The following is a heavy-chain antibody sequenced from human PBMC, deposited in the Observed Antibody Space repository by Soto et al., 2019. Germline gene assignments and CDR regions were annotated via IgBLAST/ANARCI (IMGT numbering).Heavy chain of an antibody. V-gene: IGHV3-7*03. Sequence: GGSLRLSCAASGFSFGIYWMSWVRQAPGKGLEWVANIKHDGSEKYYVDSVKGRFTISRDNAKNSVHLQMNSLRAEDTAVYYCARGNFWSGYYALYYYDSWGQGTLVPVSS. J-gene: IGHJ5*02. D-gene: IGHD3-3*01. CDR1: GFSFGIYW. CDR3: ARGNFWSGYYALYYYDS. CDR2: IKHDGSEK.